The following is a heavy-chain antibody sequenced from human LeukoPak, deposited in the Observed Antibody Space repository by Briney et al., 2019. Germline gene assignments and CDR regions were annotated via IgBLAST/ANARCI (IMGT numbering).Heavy chain of an antibody. CDR1: GGSISSGGYC. CDR3: ARGCPYGSGSYYFDP. CDR2: IYYSGST. Sequence: PSQTLSLTCTVSGGSISSGGYCWSWICQHPGKGLEWIGYIYYSGSTYYNPSLKSRVTITVDTSKNQFSLKLSTVTAADTAVYDCARGCPYGSGSYYFDPWGQGTLVTVSS. J-gene: IGHJ5*02. V-gene: IGHV4-31*03. D-gene: IGHD3-10*01.